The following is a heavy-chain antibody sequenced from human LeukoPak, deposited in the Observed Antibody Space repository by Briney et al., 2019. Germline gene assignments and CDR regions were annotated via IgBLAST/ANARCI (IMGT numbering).Heavy chain of an antibody. CDR3: ARGISWNYEIWYFDL. J-gene: IGHJ2*01. Sequence: PSETLSLTCAVYGGSFSGYYWSWIRQPPGKGLEWIGEINHSGSTNYNPSLKSRVTISVDTSKNQFSLKLSSVTAADTAVYYCARGISWNYEIWYFDLWGRGTLVTVSS. CDR1: GGSFSGYY. D-gene: IGHD1-7*01. V-gene: IGHV4-34*01. CDR2: INHSGST.